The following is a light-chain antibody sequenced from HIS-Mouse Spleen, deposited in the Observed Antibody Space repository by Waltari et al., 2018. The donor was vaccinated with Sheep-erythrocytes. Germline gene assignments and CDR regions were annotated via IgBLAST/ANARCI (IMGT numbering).Light chain of an antibody. CDR1: SSDVGGYNY. Sequence: QSALTQPRSASGSPGQSVTISCTGTSSDVGGYNYVSWYQQHPGKAPKLMIYDVSKRPSGVPDRFSVSKSGNTASLTISGLQAEDEADYYCCSYAGSYTLVFGGGTKLTVL. J-gene: IGLJ2*01. CDR3: CSYAGSYTLV. CDR2: DVS. V-gene: IGLV2-11*01.